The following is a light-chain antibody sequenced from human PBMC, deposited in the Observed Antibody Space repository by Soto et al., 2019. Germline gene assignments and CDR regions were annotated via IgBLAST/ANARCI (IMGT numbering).Light chain of an antibody. CDR2: ENN. J-gene: IGLJ2*01. CDR3: ATWDSSLTTGV. V-gene: IGLV1-51*02. CDR1: NSNIGNNY. Sequence: QSVLTQPPSVSAAPGQKVTISCSGTNSNIGNNYVSWYQQLPGTAPKLLIYENNKRPSGIPDRFSGSKSGTSATLGITGLQTGDEADYYCATWDSSLTTGVFGGGTKLTVL.